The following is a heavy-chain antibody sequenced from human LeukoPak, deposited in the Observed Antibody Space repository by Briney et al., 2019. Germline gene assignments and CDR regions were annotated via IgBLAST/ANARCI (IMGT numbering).Heavy chain of an antibody. CDR1: GGSFSGYY. J-gene: IGHJ4*02. D-gene: IGHD6-13*01. CDR3: ARASYSSSWPFDY. Sequence: SETLSLTCAVYGGSFSGYYWSGIRQPPGKGLEWIGEINHSGSTNYNPSLKSRVTISVDTSKNQFSLKLSSVTAADTAVYYCARASYSSSWPFDYWGQGTLVTVSS. V-gene: IGHV4-34*01. CDR2: INHSGST.